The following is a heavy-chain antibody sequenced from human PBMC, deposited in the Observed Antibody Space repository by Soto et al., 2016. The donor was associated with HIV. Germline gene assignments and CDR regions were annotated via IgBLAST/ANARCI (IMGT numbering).Heavy chain of an antibody. D-gene: IGHD1-1*01. CDR1: GFTFGSYW. J-gene: IGHJ4*02. CDR2: INGDGSIT. V-gene: IGHV3-74*01. CDR3: ARGLIRQQLGASN. Sequence: EVQLVESGGGLVQPGGSLRLSCAASGFTFGSYWMHWVRQAPGKGLVWVSRINGDGSITSYADSVKGRFTISRDNAKNTLYLQMNSLRAEDTAVYYCARGLIRQQLGASNWGQGTLVTVSS.